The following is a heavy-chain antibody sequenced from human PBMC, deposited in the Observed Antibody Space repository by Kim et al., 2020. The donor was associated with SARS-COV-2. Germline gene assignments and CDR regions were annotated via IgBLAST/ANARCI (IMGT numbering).Heavy chain of an antibody. J-gene: IGHJ6*02. CDR1: GFTFRNYW. Sequence: GGSLRLSCAASGFTFRNYWMSWVRQAPGKGLEWVANINKDGSEKYYVDSVKGRFTISRDNAKNSLYLQMNSLRVEETAVYYCARVHHPSGYYHGVDVWGQGTTVTVSS. CDR3: ARVHHPSGYYHGVDV. CDR2: INKDGSEK. V-gene: IGHV3-7*03. D-gene: IGHD3-10*01.